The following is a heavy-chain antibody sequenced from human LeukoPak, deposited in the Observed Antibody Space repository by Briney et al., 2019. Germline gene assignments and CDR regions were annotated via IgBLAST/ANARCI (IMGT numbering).Heavy chain of an antibody. V-gene: IGHV4-38-2*02. Sequence: SETLSLTCTVSGYSISSGYYWGWIRQPPGKGLEWIGEINHSGSTNYNPSLKSRVTISVDTSKNQFSLKLSSVTAADTAVYYCASDDSGWDYWGQGTLVTVSS. J-gene: IGHJ4*02. D-gene: IGHD6-19*01. CDR3: ASDDSGWDY. CDR1: GYSISSGYY. CDR2: INHSGST.